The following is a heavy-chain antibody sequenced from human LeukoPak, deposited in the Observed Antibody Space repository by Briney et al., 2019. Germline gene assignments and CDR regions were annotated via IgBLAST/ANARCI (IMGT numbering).Heavy chain of an antibody. J-gene: IGHJ4*02. CDR1: GFTFSSYA. V-gene: IGHV3-23*01. D-gene: IGHD2-21*01. CDR2: ISDSGGAT. Sequence: GGSLRLSCAASGFTFSSYAMTWVRQAPGKGLEWVSTISDSGGATFYADSVKGRFTISRDNSRNTLYLQMNRLRAEDAAVYYCAKAPVTTCSGAYCYPFDYWGQGTLVTVSS. CDR3: AKAPVTTCSGAYCYPFDY.